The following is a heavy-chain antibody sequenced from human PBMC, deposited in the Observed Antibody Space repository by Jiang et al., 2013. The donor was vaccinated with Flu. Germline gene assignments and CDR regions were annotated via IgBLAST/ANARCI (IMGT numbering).Heavy chain of an antibody. V-gene: IGHV3-9*01. J-gene: IGHJ4*02. Sequence: SGISWNSGSIGYADSVKGRFTISRDNAKNSLYLQMNSLRAEDTALYYCAKDWLGYGSGSCFDYWGQGTLVTVSS. CDR2: ISWNSGSI. CDR3: AKDWLGYGSGSCFDY. D-gene: IGHD3-10*01.